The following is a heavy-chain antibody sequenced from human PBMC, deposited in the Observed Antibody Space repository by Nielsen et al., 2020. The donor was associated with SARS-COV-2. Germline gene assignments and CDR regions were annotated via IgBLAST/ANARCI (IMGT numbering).Heavy chain of an antibody. CDR2: ISSST. CDR1: GFTISTYG. Sequence: GESLKISCVVSGFTISTYGMSWVRQAPGKGLEWVSAISSSTYYADSVKGRLTVSRDNSKNTLYLQMNSLRAEDTAVYYCAREGRKLPLDYWGQGTLVTVSS. CDR3: AREGRKLPLDY. J-gene: IGHJ4*02. D-gene: IGHD5-24*01. V-gene: IGHV3-23*01.